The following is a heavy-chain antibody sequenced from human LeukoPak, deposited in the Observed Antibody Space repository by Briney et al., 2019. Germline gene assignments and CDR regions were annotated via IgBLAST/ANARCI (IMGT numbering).Heavy chain of an antibody. Sequence: GGSLRLSRAASGFIFSTYTMHWVRQAPGKGLEWVSSISSSGSYKYYADSVKGRFSISRDNTKNSLYLQMNTLRAEDTAVYHCAREGMGYYDSSGYPRGWLAFDIWGQETMVTVSS. V-gene: IGHV3-21*01. CDR1: GFIFSTYT. J-gene: IGHJ3*02. CDR3: AREGMGYYDSSGYPRGWLAFDI. CDR2: ISSSGSYK. D-gene: IGHD3-22*01.